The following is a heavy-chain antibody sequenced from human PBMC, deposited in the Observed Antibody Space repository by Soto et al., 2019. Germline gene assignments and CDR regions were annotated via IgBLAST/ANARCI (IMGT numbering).Heavy chain of an antibody. D-gene: IGHD3-3*01. V-gene: IGHV4-30-4*01. CDR3: ARGFNYDFWSGSWFDH. Sequence: SETLSLTCTVSGGSISSGDYYWSWIRQPPGKGLEWIGYIYYSGSTYYNPSLKSRVTISVDTSKNQFSLKLSSVTAADTAVYYCARGFNYDFWSGSWFDHWGQGTLVTVSS. CDR2: IYYSGST. CDR1: GGSISSGDYY. J-gene: IGHJ5*02.